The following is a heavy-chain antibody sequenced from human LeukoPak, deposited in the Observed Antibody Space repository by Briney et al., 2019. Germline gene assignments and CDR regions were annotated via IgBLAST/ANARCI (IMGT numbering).Heavy chain of an antibody. Sequence: PSETLSLTCTVSGGSISSYYWSWIRRPPGKGLEWIGYIYYSGNTNYNPSLKSRVTISVDTSKNQFSLDLSSVTAADTAVYYCARGRFLEWPYFDYWGQGTLVTVSS. CDR3: ARGRFLEWPYFDY. D-gene: IGHD3-3*01. J-gene: IGHJ4*02. CDR1: GGSISSYY. V-gene: IGHV4-59*08. CDR2: IYYSGNT.